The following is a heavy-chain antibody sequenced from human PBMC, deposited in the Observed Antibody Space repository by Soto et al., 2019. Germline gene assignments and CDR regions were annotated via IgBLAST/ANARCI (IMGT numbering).Heavy chain of an antibody. Sequence: QVQLQESGPGLVKPSETLSLTCTVSGGSIGRHYWSWIRQPPGEGLEWIGRASYSGSPSYNPSLKSRVTISIDTSKNQFSLKLTWVTAADTAVYYCGRQWGGDYWGQGILVTVSS. V-gene: IGHV4-59*08. CDR3: GRQWGGDY. CDR2: ASYSGSP. J-gene: IGHJ4*02. D-gene: IGHD3-16*01. CDR1: GGSIGRHY.